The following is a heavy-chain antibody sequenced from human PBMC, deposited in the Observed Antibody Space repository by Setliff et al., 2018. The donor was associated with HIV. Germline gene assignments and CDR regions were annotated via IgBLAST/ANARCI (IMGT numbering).Heavy chain of an antibody. Sequence: GGSLRLSCSASGFTFSSYVMHWVRQAPGKGLEYVSASSSNGGSTYYADSVKGRFTISRDNSKNTLYLQMSSLRVEDTAVYYCVKAVIVVIPAAIFDYWGQGTLVTVSS. V-gene: IGHV3-64D*09. J-gene: IGHJ4*02. CDR3: VKAVIVVIPAAIFDY. D-gene: IGHD2-2*01. CDR1: GFTFSSYV. CDR2: SSSNGGST.